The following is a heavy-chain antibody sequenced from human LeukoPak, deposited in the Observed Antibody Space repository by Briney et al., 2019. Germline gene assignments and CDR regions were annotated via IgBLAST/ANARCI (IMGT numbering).Heavy chain of an antibody. J-gene: IGHJ3*02. V-gene: IGHV4-59*01. Sequence: SETLSLTCTVSGGSISSYYWNWIRQPPGKGLEWIGDIYYSGSTNYNPSLKSRVTISVDTSKNQFSLKLSSVTAADTAVYYCARDDRLDCSGGTCYSSVPFDIWGQGTMVTVSS. D-gene: IGHD2-15*01. CDR2: IYYSGST. CDR3: ARDDRLDCSGGTCYSSVPFDI. CDR1: GGSISSYY.